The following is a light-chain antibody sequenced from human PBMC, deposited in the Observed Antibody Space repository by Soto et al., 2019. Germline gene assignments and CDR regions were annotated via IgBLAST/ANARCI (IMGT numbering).Light chain of an antibody. CDR2: EVR. CDR1: SSDVGGYNY. J-gene: IGLJ1*01. Sequence: QSALTQPASVSGSPGQSVTISCTGTSSDVGGYNYVSWYQQHPGKASKLMIYEVRNRPSGVSNRFSGSKSGNTASLTISGLQAEYEADYHCSSYARSSTHVFGTGTNVTVL. CDR3: SSYARSSTHV. V-gene: IGLV2-14*01.